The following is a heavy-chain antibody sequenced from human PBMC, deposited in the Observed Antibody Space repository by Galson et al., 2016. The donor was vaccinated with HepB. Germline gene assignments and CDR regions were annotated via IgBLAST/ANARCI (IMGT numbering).Heavy chain of an antibody. CDR1: GFIFSTYA. Sequence: SLRLSCAASGFIFSTYAMSWVRQAPGKGLEWVSAISGSGDSTYYADSVKGRFTISRDNSKNTLYLQMNSPRGEDTAVYYCAKGRADLTDYYYYGMDVWGHGTTVTVSS. J-gene: IGHJ6*02. V-gene: IGHV3-23*01. D-gene: IGHD4/OR15-4a*01. CDR3: AKGRADLTDYYYYGMDV. CDR2: ISGSGDST.